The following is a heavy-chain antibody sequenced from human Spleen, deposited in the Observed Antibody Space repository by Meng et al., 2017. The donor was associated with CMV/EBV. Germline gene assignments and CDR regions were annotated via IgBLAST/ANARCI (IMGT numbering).Heavy chain of an antibody. CDR2: VYYYGST. Sequence: LQLQESGPGLVKPSEPLSLTCTVSGCSISVSSFYWGWIRQTPGKGLEWIGSVYYYGSTYYNPSLKSRVSISVDTSRNQFSLNLSSVTAADTAIYYCARHPLNWGQGTLVTFYS. CDR1: GCSISVSSFY. CDR3: ARHPLN. J-gene: IGHJ4*02. V-gene: IGHV4-39*01.